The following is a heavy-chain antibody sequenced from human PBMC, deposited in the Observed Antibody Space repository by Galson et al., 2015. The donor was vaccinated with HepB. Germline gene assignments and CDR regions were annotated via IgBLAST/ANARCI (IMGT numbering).Heavy chain of an antibody. CDR2: IYYDGSNK. CDR3: ARDRIAARPGWFDP. J-gene: IGHJ5*02. V-gene: IGHV3-33*01. CDR1: GFTFSSYG. D-gene: IGHD6-6*01. Sequence: SLRLSCAASGFTFSSYGMHWVRQAPGKGLEWVAVIYYDGSNKYYADSVKGRLTISRDHSKNTLYLQMNSLRAEDTAVYFCARDRIAARPGWFDPWGQGTLVTVSS.